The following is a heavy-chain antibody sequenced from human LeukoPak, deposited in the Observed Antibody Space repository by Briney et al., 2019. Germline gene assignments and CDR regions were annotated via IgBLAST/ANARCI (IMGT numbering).Heavy chain of an antibody. CDR3: AMAGEMATIDY. Sequence: GASVKVSCKASGGTFSSYAISWVRQAPGQGLEWMGGSIPIFGTANYAQRFQGRVTITADESTSTAYMELSSLRSEDTAVYYCAMAGEMATIDYWGQGTLVTVSS. D-gene: IGHD5-24*01. CDR2: SIPIFGTA. CDR1: GGTFSSYA. J-gene: IGHJ4*02. V-gene: IGHV1-69*13.